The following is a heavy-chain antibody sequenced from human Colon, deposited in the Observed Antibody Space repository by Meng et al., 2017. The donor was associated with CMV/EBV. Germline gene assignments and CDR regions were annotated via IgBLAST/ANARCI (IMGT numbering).Heavy chain of an antibody. V-gene: IGHV3-48*03. CDR1: GFTFSSYE. D-gene: IGHD3-16*01. CDR2: ISSSGSTI. Sequence: GGSLRLSCAASGFTFSSYEMNWVRQAPGKGLEWVSYISSSGSTIYYADSVKGRFTISRDNAKNSLYLQMNSLRAEDTAVYYCASKAVMGYYYGMDVWGQGTTVTVSS. CDR3: ASKAVMGYYYGMDV. J-gene: IGHJ6*02.